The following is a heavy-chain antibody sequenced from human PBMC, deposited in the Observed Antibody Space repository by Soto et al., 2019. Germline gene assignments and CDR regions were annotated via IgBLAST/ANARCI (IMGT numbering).Heavy chain of an antibody. CDR1: GDSVSSTSTA. D-gene: IGHD6-19*01. CDR3: ARGSYYSGWV. Sequence: SQTLSLTCAISGDSVSSTSTAWGWIRQSPSRGLEWLGRTYYRSKWYSDYAVSVKSRITINPDTSKNQFSLQLNSVTPEDTAVYYCARGSYYSGWVWGQGTMVTVYS. J-gene: IGHJ4*02. V-gene: IGHV6-1*01. CDR2: TYYRSKWYS.